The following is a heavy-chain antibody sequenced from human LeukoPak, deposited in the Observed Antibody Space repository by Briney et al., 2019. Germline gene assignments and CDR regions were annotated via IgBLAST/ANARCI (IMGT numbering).Heavy chain of an antibody. V-gene: IGHV4-34*01. CDR1: GGSFSGYY. CDR3: AREFDYYFDY. D-gene: IGHD3-9*01. J-gene: IGHJ4*02. CDR2: INHSGST. Sequence: SETLSLTCAVYGGSFSGYYWSWIRQPPGKGLEWIGEINHSGSTNYNPSLKSRVTISVDTSENQFSLKLSSVTAADTAVYYCAREFDYYFDYWGQGTLVTVSS.